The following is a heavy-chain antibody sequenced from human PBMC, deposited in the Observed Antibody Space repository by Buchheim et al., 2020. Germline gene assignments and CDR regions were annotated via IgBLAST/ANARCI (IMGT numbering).Heavy chain of an antibody. CDR1: GYTFTGYY. J-gene: IGHJ4*02. CDR2: INPNSGGT. Sequence: QVQLVQSGAEVKKPGASVKVSCKTSGYTFTGYYMHWVRQAPGQGLEWMGWINPNSGGTNYAQKFQGWVTMTRDTSISTAYMELSRLRSDETGVYYCARDGPEGRSSSSSGGVFDYWGQGTL. V-gene: IGHV1-2*04. CDR3: ARDGPEGRSSSSSGGVFDY. D-gene: IGHD6-6*01.